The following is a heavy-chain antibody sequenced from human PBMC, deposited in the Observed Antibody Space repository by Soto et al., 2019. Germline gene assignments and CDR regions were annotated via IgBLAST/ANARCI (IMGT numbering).Heavy chain of an antibody. V-gene: IGHV3-23*01. CDR1: GFTFSSYA. D-gene: IGHD4-17*01. CDR3: ARENRGDYLDY. CDR2: ISSGGGST. Sequence: GGSLRLSCAASGFTFSSYAMNWVRQAPGKGLEWVSTISSGGGSTYYADSVKGRFTISRDISKSTLYLQMSSLRAEDTAVYYCARENRGDYLDYWGQGTLVTVSS. J-gene: IGHJ4*02.